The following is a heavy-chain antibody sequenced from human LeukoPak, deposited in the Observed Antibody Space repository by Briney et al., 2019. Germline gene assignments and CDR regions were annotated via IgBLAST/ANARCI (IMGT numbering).Heavy chain of an antibody. V-gene: IGHV4-59*01. D-gene: IGHD5-18*01. Sequence: SETLSLTCTASGGSISSYYWSWLRQPPGKGLEWIGYIYYSGSTNYNPSLKTRVTISVDTSKNQFSLKLSSVTAADTAVYYCARAGYSYGLHFDYWGQGTLVTVSS. CDR2: IYYSGST. CDR1: GGSISSYY. CDR3: ARAGYSYGLHFDY. J-gene: IGHJ4*02.